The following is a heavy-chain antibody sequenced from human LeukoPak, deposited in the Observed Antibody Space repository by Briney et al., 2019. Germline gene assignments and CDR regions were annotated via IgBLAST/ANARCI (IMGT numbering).Heavy chain of an antibody. CDR2: ISGSGGST. Sequence: PGWSLRLSCTASGFIFGDHAMSWVRQAPGKGLEWVSAISGSGGSTYYADSVKGRFTISRDNSKNTLYLQMNSLRAEDTAVYYCAKRPSWGYCSGGSCYPGYFDYWGQGTLVTVSS. D-gene: IGHD2-15*01. V-gene: IGHV3-23*01. CDR1: GFIFGDHA. CDR3: AKRPSWGYCSGGSCYPGYFDY. J-gene: IGHJ4*02.